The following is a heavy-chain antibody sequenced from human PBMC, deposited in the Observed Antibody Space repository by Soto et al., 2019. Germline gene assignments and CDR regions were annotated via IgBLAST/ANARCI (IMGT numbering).Heavy chain of an antibody. CDR2: ISGSGGST. J-gene: IGHJ1*01. V-gene: IGHV3-23*01. CDR1: GFTFSSYA. D-gene: IGHD3-22*01. Sequence: GGSLRLSCAASGFTFSSYAMSWVRQAPGKGLEWVSAISGSGGSTYSADSVKGRFTISRDNSKNTLYLQMNSLRAEDTAVYYCAKPPRPNYYYDRSGYRAEYFQHWGQGTLVPGSS. CDR3: AKPPRPNYYYDRSGYRAEYFQH.